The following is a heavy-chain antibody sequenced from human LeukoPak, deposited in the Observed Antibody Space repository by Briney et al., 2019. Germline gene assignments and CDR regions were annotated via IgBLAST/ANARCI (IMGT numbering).Heavy chain of an antibody. CDR3: ARHVISYYYDSSGYIDY. V-gene: IGHV4-59*08. D-gene: IGHD3-22*01. CDR2: IYYSGST. J-gene: IGHJ4*02. Sequence: SETLSLTCTVSGGSISSYYWSWIRQPPGKGLEWIGYIYYSGSTNYNPSLKSRVTISVDTSKNQFSLKLSSVTAADTAVYYCARHVISYYYDSSGYIDYWGQGTLVTVSS. CDR1: GGSISSYY.